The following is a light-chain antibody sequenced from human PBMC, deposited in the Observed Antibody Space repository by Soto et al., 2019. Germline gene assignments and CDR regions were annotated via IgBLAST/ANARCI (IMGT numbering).Light chain of an antibody. CDR1: QSVSSGY. V-gene: IGKV3-20*01. Sequence: VLTQSRGTLALSPGERATLSCRASQSVSSGYLGWYQQKPGQAPRLLIYGASSRATGIPDRFSGSGSGTDFTLTISRLEPEDFAVYFCQQYTYSPWTFGQGTKVDIK. J-gene: IGKJ1*01. CDR3: QQYTYSPWT. CDR2: GAS.